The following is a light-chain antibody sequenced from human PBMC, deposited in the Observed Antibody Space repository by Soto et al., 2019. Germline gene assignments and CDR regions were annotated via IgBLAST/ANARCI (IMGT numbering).Light chain of an antibody. V-gene: IGKV3-20*01. J-gene: IGKJ2*01. CDR1: QSVISNY. CDR3: QKYGSSLFT. CDR2: GAS. Sequence: ETVLTQSPGTLSLSPGETATLSCRASQSVISNYLAWYQQKPAQAPRLLIYGASGRAAGIPDRFSGSGSGTDFTLTISRLEPEDFEVYYCQKYGSSLFTFGQGTK.